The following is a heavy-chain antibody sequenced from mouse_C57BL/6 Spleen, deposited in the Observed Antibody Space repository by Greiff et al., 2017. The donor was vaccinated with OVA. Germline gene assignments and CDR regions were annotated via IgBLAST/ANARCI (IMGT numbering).Heavy chain of an antibody. J-gene: IGHJ2*01. CDR2: ISDGGSYT. Sequence: EVMLVESGGGLVKPGGSLKLSCAASGFTFSSYAMSWVRQTPEKRLEWVATISDGGSYTYYPDNVKGRFTISRDNAKNNLYLQMSHLKSEDTAMYYCARDATVVATPDYFDYWGQGTTLTVSS. V-gene: IGHV5-4*01. D-gene: IGHD1-1*01. CDR1: GFTFSSYA. CDR3: ARDATVVATPDYFDY.